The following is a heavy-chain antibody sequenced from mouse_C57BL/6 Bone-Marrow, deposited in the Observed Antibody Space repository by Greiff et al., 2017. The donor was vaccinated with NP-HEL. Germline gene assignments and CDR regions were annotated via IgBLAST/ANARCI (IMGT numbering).Heavy chain of an antibody. V-gene: IGHV1-81*01. CDR1: GYTFTSYG. D-gene: IGHD1-1*01. Sequence: QVQLKESGAELARPGASVKLSCKASGYTFTSYGISWVKQRTGQGLEWIGEIYPRSGNTYYNEKFKGKATLTADKSSSTAYMELRSLTSEDSAVCFCTREGVIASVGAREAYAKDCWGQRTSVTVSS. CDR3: TREGVIASVGAREAYAKDC. J-gene: IGHJ4*01. CDR2: IYPRSGNT.